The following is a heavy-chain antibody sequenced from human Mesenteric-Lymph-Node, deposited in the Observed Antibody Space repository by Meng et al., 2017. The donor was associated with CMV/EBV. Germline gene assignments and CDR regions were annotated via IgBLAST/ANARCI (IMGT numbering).Heavy chain of an antibody. V-gene: IGHV1-18*01. D-gene: IGHD2-21*01. CDR3: ARVAYESGIPNYYFDY. CDR2: ISGYNGDT. Sequence: YTFDPYVSAWVRQAPGQGLEWLGWISGYNGDTRIAQNLQGKVTMTTDTPTTTVYMELRSLRSDDTAVYYCARVAYESGIPNYYFDYWGQGTLVTVSS. CDR1: YTFDPYV. J-gene: IGHJ4*02.